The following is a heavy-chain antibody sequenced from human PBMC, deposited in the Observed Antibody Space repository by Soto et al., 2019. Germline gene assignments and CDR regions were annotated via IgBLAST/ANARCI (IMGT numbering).Heavy chain of an antibody. CDR3: ARYTYTSRYSYFGMDV. CDR2: VRSRAFGGTT. J-gene: IGHJ6*02. CDR1: GFTFGDYA. D-gene: IGHD6-13*01. Sequence: EVQLVESGGGLVKPGQFLRLPCTASGFTFGDYAMTWFRQAPGKGLEWVGVVRSRAFGGTTDYAASVRGSFTISRDDSKSIAYLQMNTLRTEDTAVYYCARYTYTSRYSYFGMDVWGHGTTVTVSS. V-gene: IGHV3-49*05.